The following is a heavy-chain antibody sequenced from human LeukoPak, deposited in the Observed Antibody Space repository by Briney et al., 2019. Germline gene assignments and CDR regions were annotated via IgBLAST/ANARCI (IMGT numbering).Heavy chain of an antibody. CDR3: ARQGYTASYYFLDF. V-gene: IGHV4-4*07. D-gene: IGHD2/OR15-2a*01. J-gene: IGHJ4*02. CDR2: IYTTGTT. Sequence: SETLSLTCDVSGGSIRSYYWGWVRQPAGKGLEWIGRIYTTGTTNFNPSLKSRLTMSVDTSKNQFSLNLTSVTAADTAVYFCARQGYTASYYFLDFWSPGTLVTVSS. CDR1: GGSIRSYY.